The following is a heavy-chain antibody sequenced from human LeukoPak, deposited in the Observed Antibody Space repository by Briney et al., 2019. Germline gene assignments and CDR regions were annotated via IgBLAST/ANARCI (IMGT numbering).Heavy chain of an antibody. CDR1: GFTFTSFN. V-gene: IGHV3-21*04. Sequence: PGGSLRLSCAASGFTFTSFNMNWVRQAPGKGLEWISSISSGSDYIYYADSVKGRFTISRDNAKNSLYLQMNSLRAEDTAVYYCAKSGYNRFDYWGQGTLVTVSS. CDR3: AKSGYNRFDY. J-gene: IGHJ4*02. CDR2: ISSGSDYI. D-gene: IGHD5-24*01.